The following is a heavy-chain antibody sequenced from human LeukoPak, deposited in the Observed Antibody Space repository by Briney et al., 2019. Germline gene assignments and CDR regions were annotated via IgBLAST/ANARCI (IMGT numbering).Heavy chain of an antibody. V-gene: IGHV3-7*01. Sequence: GGSLRLSCAASGFTFSSYWMSWVRQAPGKGLEWVANIKQDGSEKYYVDSVKGRFTISRDNAKNSLYLQMNSLRAEDTAVYYCARDISSGGDFGSGYFAPYYYYYYMDVWGKGTTVTVSS. CDR1: GFTFSSYW. J-gene: IGHJ6*03. D-gene: IGHD3-3*01. CDR2: IKQDGSEK. CDR3: ARDISSGGDFGSGYFAPYYYYYYMDV.